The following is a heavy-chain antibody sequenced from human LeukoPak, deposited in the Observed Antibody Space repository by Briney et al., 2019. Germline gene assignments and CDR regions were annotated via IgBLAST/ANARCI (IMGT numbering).Heavy chain of an antibody. D-gene: IGHD4-11*01. J-gene: IGHJ4*02. CDR2: INESGRTT. Sequence: QPGGSLRLSCAASGFTFSNYWIYWVRQAPGKGLVWVSRINESGRTTTYADSVKGRFTISRDNAKNTVYLQMNSLRAEDTAVYYCARGGGTVTMYDYWGQGTLVTVSS. CDR1: GFTFSNYW. V-gene: IGHV3-74*01. CDR3: ARGGGTVTMYDY.